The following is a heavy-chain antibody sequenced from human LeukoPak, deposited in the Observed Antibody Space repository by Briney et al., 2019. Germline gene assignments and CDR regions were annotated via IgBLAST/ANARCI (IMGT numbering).Heavy chain of an antibody. Sequence: GGSLRLSCAASGFTFSGYAMTWVRQAPGKALEWVSGISESGGSTYYADSVQGRFTISRDNSKNTLYLQMSSLRAEDTAVNFCAKRVDGVYETYWYFDLWGRGTLVTVSS. CDR2: ISESGGST. J-gene: IGHJ2*01. V-gene: IGHV3-23*01. D-gene: IGHD5/OR15-5a*01. CDR1: GFTFSGYA. CDR3: AKRVDGVYETYWYFDL.